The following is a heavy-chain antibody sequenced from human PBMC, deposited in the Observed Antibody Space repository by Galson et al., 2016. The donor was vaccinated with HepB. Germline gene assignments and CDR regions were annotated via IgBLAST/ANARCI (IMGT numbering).Heavy chain of an antibody. CDR2: IYTGTAT. J-gene: IGHJ4*02. Sequence: SLRLSCAASGFIVNHTYMHWVRQAPGRGLEWVSGIYTGTATFYADSVKGGFTISRNNSKNTEYLQMDSLIVEDTATYGCARDDQLRGRRIDYWGQGVLVTVSP. CDR1: GFIVNHTY. D-gene: IGHD1-1*01. V-gene: IGHV3-53*01. CDR3: ARDDQLRGRRIDY.